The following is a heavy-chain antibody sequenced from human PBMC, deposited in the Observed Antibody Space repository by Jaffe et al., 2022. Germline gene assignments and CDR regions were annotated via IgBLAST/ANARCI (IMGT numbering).Heavy chain of an antibody. CDR1: GFTFSSNT. D-gene: IGHD2-15*01. CDR3: GGGSCYSSGSCSFDI. CDR2: ISRSSSTI. Sequence: EVQMVESGGGLVQPGGSLRLSCVASGFTFSSNTMNWVRQAPGKGLEWVSYISRSSSTIYYADSVKGRFTISRDNAKNSLYLQMNSLRAEDTAVYYCGGGSCYSSGSCSFDIWGQGTMVTVSS. V-gene: IGHV3-48*01. J-gene: IGHJ3*02.